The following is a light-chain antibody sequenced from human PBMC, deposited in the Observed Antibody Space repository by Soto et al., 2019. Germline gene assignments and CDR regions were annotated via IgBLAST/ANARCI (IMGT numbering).Light chain of an antibody. CDR1: NSDVVGYDY. J-gene: IGLJ3*02. V-gene: IGLV2-14*01. Sequence: QSALTQPASVSGSPGQSITISFTGTNSDVVGYDYVSWYQQHPGKAPKLMIYEVSHRPSGVSNRFSGSRSGNTASLTISGPQAEDEADYYCSSYTSSTTLGVFGGGTKLTVL. CDR2: EVS. CDR3: SSYTSSTTLGV.